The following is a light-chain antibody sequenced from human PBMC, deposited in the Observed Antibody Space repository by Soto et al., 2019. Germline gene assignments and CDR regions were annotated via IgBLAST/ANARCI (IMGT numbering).Light chain of an antibody. V-gene: IGLV2-14*03. Sequence: QSVLTQPASVSGSPGQSITISCTGTSSDVGGYNYVSWYQHHPGIAPKLMIYDVSDRPSGVSNRFSGSKSGNTASLTISGLQAEDEAEYYCSSYTSSSSYVFGTGTKVTVL. CDR3: SSYTSSSSYV. J-gene: IGLJ1*01. CDR1: SSDVGGYNY. CDR2: DVS.